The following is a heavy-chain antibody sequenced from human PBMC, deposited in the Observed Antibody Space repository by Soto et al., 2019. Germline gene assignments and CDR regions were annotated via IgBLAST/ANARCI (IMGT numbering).Heavy chain of an antibody. D-gene: IGHD3-10*01. CDR1: GGSFSGYY. Sequence: SETLSLTCAVYGGSFSGYYWSWIRQPPGKGLEWIGEINHSGSTNYNPSLKSRVTISVDTSKNQFSLKLSSVTAADTAVYYCARDFQIPYGSWSYYPTGLFDYWGQGTLVTVSS. CDR3: ARDFQIPYGSWSYYPTGLFDY. J-gene: IGHJ4*02. V-gene: IGHV4-34*01. CDR2: INHSGST.